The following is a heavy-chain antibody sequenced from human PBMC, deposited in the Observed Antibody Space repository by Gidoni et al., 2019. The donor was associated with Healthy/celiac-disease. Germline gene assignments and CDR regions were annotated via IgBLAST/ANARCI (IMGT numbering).Heavy chain of an antibody. CDR2: INPNSGGT. Sequence: QVQLVQSGAEVQKPGASVKVSCKASGYTFTGSYMHWVRQAPGQGLEWMGWINPNSGGTNYAQKFQGRVTMTRDTSISTAYMELSRLRSDDTAVYYCARDLEGEATVVTAMDDYWGQGTLVTVSS. CDR3: ARDLEGEATVVTAMDDY. CDR1: GYTFTGSY. V-gene: IGHV1-2*02. D-gene: IGHD2-15*01. J-gene: IGHJ4*02.